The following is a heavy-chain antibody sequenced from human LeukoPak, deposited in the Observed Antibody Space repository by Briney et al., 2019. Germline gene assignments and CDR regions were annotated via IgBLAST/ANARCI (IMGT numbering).Heavy chain of an antibody. CDR3: ARDADMVADAFDI. V-gene: IGHV3-21*01. D-gene: IGHD5-12*01. J-gene: IGHJ3*02. CDR2: ISSSSSYI. CDR1: GFTFSSYS. Sequence: GGSLRLSCAASGFTFSSYSMNWVRQAPGKGPEWVSSISSSSSYIYYADSVKGRFTISRDNAKNSLYLQMNSLRAEDTAVYYCARDADMVADAFDIWGQGTMVTVSS.